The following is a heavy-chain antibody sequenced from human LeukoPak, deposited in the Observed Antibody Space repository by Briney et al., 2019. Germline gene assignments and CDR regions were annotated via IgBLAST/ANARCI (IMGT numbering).Heavy chain of an antibody. CDR2: ISGDGYYT. CDR3: AKVLRYFDSSSAGYYYYGMDV. CDR1: GFAFDDCA. D-gene: IGHD3-9*01. V-gene: IGHV3-43*02. J-gene: IGHJ6*02. Sequence: PGGSLRLSCAASGFAFDDCAMHWVRQAPGKGLEWISLISGDGYYTYYGDSVKGRFTISRDNSKNSLYLQLNSLRTEDTALYYCAKVLRYFDSSSAGYYYYGMDVWGQGTTVTVSS.